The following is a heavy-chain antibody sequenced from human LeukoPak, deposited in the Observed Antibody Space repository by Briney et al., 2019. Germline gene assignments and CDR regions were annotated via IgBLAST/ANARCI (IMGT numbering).Heavy chain of an antibody. J-gene: IGHJ4*02. CDR1: GYTFTSYD. Sequence: GASVKVSCKASGYTFTSYDINWVRQATGQGLEWMGWMNPNSGNTGYAQKFQGRVTMTRNTSISTAYMELSSLRSEDTAVYYCAVGYCSGGSCYFDYWGQGTLVTVSS. V-gene: IGHV1-8*01. CDR2: MNPNSGNT. D-gene: IGHD2-15*01. CDR3: AVGYCSGGSCYFDY.